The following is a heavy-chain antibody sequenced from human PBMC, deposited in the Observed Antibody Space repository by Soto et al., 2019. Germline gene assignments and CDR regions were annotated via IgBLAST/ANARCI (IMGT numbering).Heavy chain of an antibody. J-gene: IGHJ6*02. CDR3: ARQKNSWFYGMDV. Sequence: SETQSLTCAVYGGSSSAYYWSWIRQPPGKGLEWIGQISHSGATDYNPSHKSRVSISGDTSKNQFSLILTSVTAADTAVYYCARQKNSWFYGMDVWGQGTTVTVSS. V-gene: IGHV4-34*01. CDR2: ISHSGAT. CDR1: GGSSSAYY. D-gene: IGHD3-10*01.